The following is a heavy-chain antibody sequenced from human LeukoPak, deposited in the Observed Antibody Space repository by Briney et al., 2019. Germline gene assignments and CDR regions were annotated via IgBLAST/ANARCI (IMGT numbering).Heavy chain of an antibody. CDR1: GGSISRYY. V-gene: IGHV4-59*08. J-gene: IGHJ1*01. CDR3: ARHLGLMTNLQH. CDR2: IDHNGRT. D-gene: IGHD3-16*01. Sequence: SETLSLTCTVSGGSISRYYWSWIRLPPGKGLEYIGCIDHNGRTNYSPSLQSRVTMSVDTSKNQFSLNLTSVTAADTAVYYCARHLGLMTNLQHWGPGTLITVSS.